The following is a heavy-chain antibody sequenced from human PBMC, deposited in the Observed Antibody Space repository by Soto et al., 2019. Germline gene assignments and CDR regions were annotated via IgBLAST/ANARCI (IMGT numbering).Heavy chain of an antibody. J-gene: IGHJ4*02. V-gene: IGHV4-39*01. CDR2: IYYSGST. CDR3: ARQDERLLWFGVIGY. Sequence: PSETLSLTCTVSGGSISSSSYYWGWIRQPPGKGLEWIGSIYYSGSTYYNPSLKSRVTISVDTSKNQFSLKLSSVTAADTAVYYCARQDERLLWFGVIGYWGQGTLVTVSS. CDR1: GGSISSSSYY. D-gene: IGHD3-10*01.